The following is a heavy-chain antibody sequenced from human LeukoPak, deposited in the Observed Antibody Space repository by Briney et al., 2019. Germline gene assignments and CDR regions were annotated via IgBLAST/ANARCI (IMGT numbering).Heavy chain of an antibody. CDR2: MNPNSGNT. CDR3: ASFSDYSSSWSAPFDY. CDR1: GYTFTSYD. Sequence: GASVKVSCKASGYTFTSYDINWVRQATGQGLEWMGWMNPNSGNTGYAQKFQGRVTMTRNTSISTAYMELSSLRSEDTAVYYCASFSDYSSSWSAPFDYWGQGPLVPVSS. D-gene: IGHD6-13*01. J-gene: IGHJ4*02. V-gene: IGHV1-8*01.